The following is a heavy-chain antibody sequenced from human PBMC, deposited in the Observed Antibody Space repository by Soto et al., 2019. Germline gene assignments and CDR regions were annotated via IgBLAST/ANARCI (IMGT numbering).Heavy chain of an antibody. CDR2: INHSGST. V-gene: IGHV4-34*01. J-gene: IGHJ4*02. CDR1: GGSFSGYY. Sequence: SETLSLTCAVYGGSFSGYYWSWIRQPPGKGLEWIGEINHSGSTNYNPSLKSRVTISVDTSKNQFSLKLSSVTAADTAVYYCARAPGGVTTRRGPLASQYYFDYWGQGTLVTVSS. CDR3: ARAPGGVTTRRGPLASQYYFDY. D-gene: IGHD2-21*02.